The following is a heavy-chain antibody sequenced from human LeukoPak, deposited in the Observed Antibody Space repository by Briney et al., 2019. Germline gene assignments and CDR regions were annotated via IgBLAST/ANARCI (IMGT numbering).Heavy chain of an antibody. CDR2: IYYSGST. Sequence: NASETLSLTCAVSGGSISRSNWWSWVRQPPGKGLEWIGSIYYSGSTYYNPSLKSRVTISVDTSKNQFSLKLSSVTAADTAVYYCARHRPPWIQLWNFDYWGQGTLVTVSS. D-gene: IGHD5-18*01. V-gene: IGHV4-39*01. CDR3: ARHRPPWIQLWNFDY. J-gene: IGHJ4*02. CDR1: GGSISRSNW.